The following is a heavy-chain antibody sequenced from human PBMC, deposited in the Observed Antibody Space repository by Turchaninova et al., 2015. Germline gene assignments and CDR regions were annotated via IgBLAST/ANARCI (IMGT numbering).Heavy chain of an antibody. D-gene: IGHD2-2*01. CDR1: GDSISSGDFS. J-gene: IGHJ2*01. CDR3: ARGITRRRYFDL. V-gene: IGHV4-30-4*08. Sequence: QVQLQESGPGLVKPSQTLSLTCTVSGDSISSGDFSWSWVRQPPGKGLEWIGYIYYSGSAYYNPSLTSRLTISVDTSKNQFSLRLTSVTATDTAVYYCARGITRRRYFDLWGRGTLVAVSS. CDR2: IYYSGSA.